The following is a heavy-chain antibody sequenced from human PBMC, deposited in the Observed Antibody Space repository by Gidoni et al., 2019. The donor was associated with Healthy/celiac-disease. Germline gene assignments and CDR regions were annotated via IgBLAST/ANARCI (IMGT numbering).Heavy chain of an antibody. V-gene: IGHV3-9*01. CDR2: ISGNRGSI. CDR3: AKDNEEGYYYGMDV. CDR1: GFTFDDYA. Sequence: EVQLVESGGGLVQPGSSLRLPGAAPGFTFDDYAMHWVRPAPGKGLEWVSGISGNRGSIGYADSVKGRFTISRDNAKNSLYLQMNSQRAEDTALYYCAKDNEEGYYYGMDVWGQGTTVTVSS. J-gene: IGHJ6*02.